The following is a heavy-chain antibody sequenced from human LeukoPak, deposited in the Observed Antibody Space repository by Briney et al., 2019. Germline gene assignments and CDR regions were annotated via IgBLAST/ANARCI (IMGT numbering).Heavy chain of an antibody. V-gene: IGHV3-7*01. CDR3: ARDTIFWSGYSLFDY. D-gene: IGHD3-3*01. CDR2: IKQDGSEK. Sequence: PGGSLRLSCAASGFTFSSYWMSWVRQAPGKGLEWVANIKQDGSEKYYVDSVKGRFTISRDYAKNSLYLQMNSLRAEDTAVYYCARDTIFWSGYSLFDYWGQGTLVTVSS. J-gene: IGHJ4*02. CDR1: GFTFSSYW.